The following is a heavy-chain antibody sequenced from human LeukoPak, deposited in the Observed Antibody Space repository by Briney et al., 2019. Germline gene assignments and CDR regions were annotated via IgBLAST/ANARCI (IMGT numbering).Heavy chain of an antibody. CDR3: AKNQYYYDSAADY. CDR2: ISGSGGST. V-gene: IGHV3-23*01. D-gene: IGHD3-22*01. J-gene: IGHJ4*02. CDR1: GFTFSSYA. Sequence: PGGSLRLSCAAPGFTFSSYAMSWVRQAPGKGLEWVSAISGSGGSTYYADSVKGRFTISRDNYKNTLYLQMNSLRAEDTAVYYCAKNQYYYDSAADYWGQGTLVTVSS.